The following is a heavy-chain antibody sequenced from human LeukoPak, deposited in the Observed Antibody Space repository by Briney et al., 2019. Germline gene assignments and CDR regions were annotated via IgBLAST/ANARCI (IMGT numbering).Heavy chain of an antibody. CDR1: GFTVSSNY. Sequence: GGSLRLSCAASGFTVSSNYMNCVRQAPGKGLEWVSVIYSGGSTYYADSVKGRFTISRDNYKNTMYLQMNSLRAEDTAVYYCARYVLGAHAFDIWGQGTMVTVSS. J-gene: IGHJ3*02. CDR3: ARYVLGAHAFDI. CDR2: IYSGGST. D-gene: IGHD2-8*02. V-gene: IGHV3-66*01.